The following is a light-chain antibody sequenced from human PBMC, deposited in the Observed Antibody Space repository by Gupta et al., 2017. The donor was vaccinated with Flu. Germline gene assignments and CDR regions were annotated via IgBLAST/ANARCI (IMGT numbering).Light chain of an antibody. V-gene: IGKV1-9*01. J-gene: IGKJ4*02. CDR3: QQLSSYPRT. CDR1: KVISSY. Sequence: PSLLSSSVGDSVPISCRASKVISSYLAWYQQKPGQAPKLLIYVASTFHSGVPSRFSGSGSGTEFTLTISRLEPEDFATYYCQQLSSYPRTFGEGTKVEIK. CDR2: VAS.